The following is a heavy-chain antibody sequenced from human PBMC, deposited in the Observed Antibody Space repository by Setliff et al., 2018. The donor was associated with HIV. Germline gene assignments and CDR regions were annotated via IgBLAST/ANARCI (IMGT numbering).Heavy chain of an antibody. J-gene: IGHJ4*02. Sequence: SVKVSCKASGGTFSSYAISWVRQAPGQGLEWMGGIIPIFGTANYAQEFQGRVTITADESTSTAYMELSSLRSEDTAVYYCALPVLGGYSYGYFDYWGQGTLVTVSS. CDR2: IIPIFGTA. CDR1: GGTFSSYA. CDR3: ALPVLGGYSYGYFDY. D-gene: IGHD5-18*01. V-gene: IGHV1-69*13.